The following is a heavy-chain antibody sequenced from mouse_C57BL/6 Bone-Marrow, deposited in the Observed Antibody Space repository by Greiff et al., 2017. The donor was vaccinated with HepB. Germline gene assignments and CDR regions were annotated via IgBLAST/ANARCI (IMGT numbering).Heavy chain of an antibody. CDR2: IDPETGGT. V-gene: IGHV1-15*01. CDR3: TRSRLRREYYAMDY. Sequence: VQLVESGAELVRPGASVTLSCKASGYTFTDYEMHWVKQTPVHGLEWIGAIDPETGGTAYNQKFKGKAILTADKSSSTAYMELRSLTSEDSAVYYCTRSRLRREYYAMDYWGQGTSVTVSS. CDR1: GYTFTDYE. D-gene: IGHD2-4*01. J-gene: IGHJ4*01.